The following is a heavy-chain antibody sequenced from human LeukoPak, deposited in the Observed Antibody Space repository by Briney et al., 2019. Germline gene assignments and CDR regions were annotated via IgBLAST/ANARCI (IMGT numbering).Heavy chain of an antibody. CDR2: IIPIFGTA. CDR3: ARDLEVNSRGYDSD. Sequence: ASVKVSCKASGGTFSSYAISWVRQAPAQGLEWMGGIIPIFGTANYAQKFQGRVTITADESTSTAYMELSSLRSEDTAVYYCARDLEVNSRGYDSDWGQGTLVTVSS. J-gene: IGHJ4*02. D-gene: IGHD5-12*01. V-gene: IGHV1-69*13. CDR1: GGTFSSYA.